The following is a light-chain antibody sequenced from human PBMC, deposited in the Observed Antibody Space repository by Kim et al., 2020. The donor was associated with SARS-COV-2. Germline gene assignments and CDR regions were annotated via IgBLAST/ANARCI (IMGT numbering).Light chain of an antibody. CDR1: QRVSTY. V-gene: IGKV1-39*01. J-gene: IGKJ2*02. Sequence: ACVRDRVHLSWRACQRVSTYLIWFPQRPGRAPALLICSTSTLQTGVSARFSGSVSGTVFTHTINSLQPGVFATFFCQQSYSMPWTFGLGTKLEL. CDR3: QQSYSMPWT. CDR2: STS.